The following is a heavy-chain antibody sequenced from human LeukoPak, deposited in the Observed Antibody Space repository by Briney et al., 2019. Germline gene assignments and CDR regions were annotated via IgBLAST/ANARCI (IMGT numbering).Heavy chain of an antibody. CDR3: AKDGVLLWFGE. D-gene: IGHD3-10*01. CDR1: GFTFSSYW. CDR2: IKQDGSEK. J-gene: IGHJ4*02. V-gene: IGHV3-7*05. Sequence: PGGSLRLSCAASGFTFSSYWMSWMRQAPGKGLEWVANIKQDGSEKYYVDSVKGRFSISRESAKNTLYLQMNSLRAEDTAVYYCAKDGVLLWFGEGGQGTLVTVSS.